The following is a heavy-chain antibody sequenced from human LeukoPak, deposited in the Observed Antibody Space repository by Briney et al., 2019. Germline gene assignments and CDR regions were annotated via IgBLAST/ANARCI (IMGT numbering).Heavy chain of an antibody. CDR2: ISYSGST. Sequence: SETLSLTCAVSGGSISSYYWSWIRQPPGKGLEWIGYISYSGSTNYNPSLKCRVTISVDTSKNQFSLKLSSVTAADTAVYYCASAEATRAYCGGVSCYSYYYYGLDVWGQGTTVTVSS. D-gene: IGHD2-15*01. J-gene: IGHJ6*02. V-gene: IGHV4-59*08. CDR1: GGSISSYY. CDR3: ASAEATRAYCGGVSCYSYYYYGLDV.